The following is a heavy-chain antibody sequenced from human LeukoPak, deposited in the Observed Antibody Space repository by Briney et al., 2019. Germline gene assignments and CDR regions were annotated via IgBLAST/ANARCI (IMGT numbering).Heavy chain of an antibody. D-gene: IGHD5-12*01. Sequence: ETLSLTCTVSGGSISSTRYFWGWIRQPPGKGLDWIGSIDYSGSTYYNPSLKSRVTISVDTSKNQFSLKLSSVTAADTAVYYCARLRRESGYAPVDYWGQGTLVTVSS. J-gene: IGHJ4*02. V-gene: IGHV4-39*07. CDR2: IDYSGST. CDR1: GGSISSTRYF. CDR3: ARLRRESGYAPVDY.